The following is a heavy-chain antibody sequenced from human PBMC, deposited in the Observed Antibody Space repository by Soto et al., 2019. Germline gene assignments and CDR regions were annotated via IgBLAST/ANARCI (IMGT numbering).Heavy chain of an antibody. Sequence: ITLKESWSNAGKTQKTLTLTFTFSGVLLSHSGGGVVWVRPPPGKALEWLGIIYWDDDKRYSPSLKSRLTITKDTSKNQVVLTMTNMDPVDTGTYYCAHNLVAGTSWFDPWGQGTLVTVSS. CDR1: GVLLSHSGGG. CDR2: IYWDDDK. V-gene: IGHV2-5*02. D-gene: IGHD6-19*01. J-gene: IGHJ5*02. CDR3: AHNLVAGTSWFDP.